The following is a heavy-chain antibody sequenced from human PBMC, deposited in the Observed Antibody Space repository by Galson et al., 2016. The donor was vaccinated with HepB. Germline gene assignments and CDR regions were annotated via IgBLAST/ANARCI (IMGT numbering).Heavy chain of an antibody. V-gene: IGHV3-74*01. Sequence: SLRLSCAASEFTFGSYWMHWVRQAPGKGLEWVSRTNNDGTSTTYADSVKGRFTISRNNTKNTLYLHMDTLRPEDTALYYCARDPGSFFDYWGQGSLVTVSS. CDR3: ARDPGSFFDY. CDR2: TNNDGTST. CDR1: EFTFGSYW. D-gene: IGHD1-26*01. J-gene: IGHJ4*02.